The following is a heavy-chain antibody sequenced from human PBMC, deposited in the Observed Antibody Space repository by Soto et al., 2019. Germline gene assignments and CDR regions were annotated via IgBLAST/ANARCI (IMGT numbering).Heavy chain of an antibody. D-gene: IGHD3-22*01. J-gene: IGHJ6*02. CDR1: GYSFTSHW. V-gene: IGHV5-51*01. Sequence: PGESLKISCKGSGYSFTSHWIGWVRQMPGKGLEWMGIIYPGDSETRYSPSFQGQVTISADKSINTAYLQWSNLKASDTAMYYCANWGADGRGYVYGMDVWGQGTTVTVSS. CDR2: IYPGDSET. CDR3: ANWGADGRGYVYGMDV.